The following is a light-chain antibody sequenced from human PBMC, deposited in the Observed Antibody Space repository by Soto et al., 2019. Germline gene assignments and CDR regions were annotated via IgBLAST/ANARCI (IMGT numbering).Light chain of an antibody. Sequence: IVLTQSPGTLSLSPGERAPLSCRASQSVSNNYLAWYQQKPGQAPGILIYGASNRATGIPDRFSGSGSGTDFTLTISRLDPEDVAVYYCQQYGSSGTFGQGTKVDI. V-gene: IGKV3-20*01. CDR3: QQYGSSGT. CDR2: GAS. CDR1: QSVSNNY. J-gene: IGKJ1*01.